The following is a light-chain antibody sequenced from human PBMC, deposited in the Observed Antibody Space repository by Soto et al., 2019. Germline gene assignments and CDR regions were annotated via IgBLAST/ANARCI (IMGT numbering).Light chain of an antibody. Sequence: DIQMTQSPSSLSASVGDRVTITCRASESISRHLNWYQQKPGKAPNLLIYAASTLQNGVPSRFSGSGSGTEFTLTISSLQPEDFATYYCQQSYSTLSISVGQGTRLEIK. V-gene: IGKV1-39*01. CDR1: ESISRH. J-gene: IGKJ5*01. CDR3: QQSYSTLSIS. CDR2: AAS.